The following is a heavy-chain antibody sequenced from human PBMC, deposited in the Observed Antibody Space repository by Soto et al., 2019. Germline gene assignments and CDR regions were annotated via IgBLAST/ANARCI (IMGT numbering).Heavy chain of an antibody. D-gene: IGHD6-13*01. CDR1: GLTISSASYY. V-gene: IGHV4-31*03. J-gene: IGHJ4*02. Sequence: QVLLQESGPGLMKPSQTLSLTCTVSGLTISSASYYWSWIRQHPGKGLEWVGNIYYNGSTYYSPSLKSRFTLWVDTSKNQFSLRLASVTAADXXXXYCARYRISGSWSKFDYWGQGTLVTVSS. CDR3: ARYRISGSWSKFDY. CDR2: IYYNGST.